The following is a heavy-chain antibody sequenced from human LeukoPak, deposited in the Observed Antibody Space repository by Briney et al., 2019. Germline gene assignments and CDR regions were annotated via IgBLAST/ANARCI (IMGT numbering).Heavy chain of an antibody. D-gene: IGHD1-26*01. CDR3: ARHRVQLRQNELDY. Sequence: RGESLKISCKASGYSFTTYWIGWVRQMPGKGLEWMGIIYPDDSDIKYSPSFQGQVTISVDRSINTAYLQWGSLKAADTAIYYCARHRVQLRQNELDYWGQGTLVTVSS. CDR2: IYPDDSDI. CDR1: GYSFTTYW. J-gene: IGHJ4*02. V-gene: IGHV5-51*01.